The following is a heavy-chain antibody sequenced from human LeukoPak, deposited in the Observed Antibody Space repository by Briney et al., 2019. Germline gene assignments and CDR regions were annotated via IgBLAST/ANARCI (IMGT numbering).Heavy chain of an antibody. J-gene: IGHJ4*02. Sequence: PSETLSLTCAVYGGSFSGYYWSWIRQPPVKGLEWIGEINHSGSTNYNPSLKSRVTISVDTSKNQFSLKLSSVTAADTAVYYCARLQYYYDSSGHYYFDYWGQGTLVTVSS. V-gene: IGHV4-34*01. CDR3: ARLQYYYDSSGHYYFDY. CDR2: INHSGST. D-gene: IGHD3-22*01. CDR1: GGSFSGYY.